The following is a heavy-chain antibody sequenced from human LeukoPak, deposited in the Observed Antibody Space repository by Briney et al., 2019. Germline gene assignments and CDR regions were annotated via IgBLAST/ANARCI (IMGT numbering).Heavy chain of an antibody. CDR2: ISAYNGNT. Sequence: ASVTVSCKASGYTFTSYGIRWVRQAPGERLEWMGWISAYNGNTNHAQKLQGRVTMNTNTSTSTDYMELRSLRSDDTAVYYCARDWEVLFGSGKGYYYMDVWGKGTTVTVSS. V-gene: IGHV1-18*01. CDR3: ARDWEVLFGSGKGYYYMDV. D-gene: IGHD3-10*01. J-gene: IGHJ6*03. CDR1: GYTFTSYG.